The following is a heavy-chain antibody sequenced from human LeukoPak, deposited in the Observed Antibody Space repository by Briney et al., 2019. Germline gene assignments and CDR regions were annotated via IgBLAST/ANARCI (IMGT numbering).Heavy chain of an antibody. CDR1: GGSISRGDYY. CDR2: IYYSGST. V-gene: IGHV4-30-4*08. J-gene: IGHJ4*02. CDR3: ARFKFVPGDYYFDS. D-gene: IGHD6-6*01. Sequence: SQTLSLTCTVSGGSISRGDYYWSWIRQPPGKGLEWIGYIYYSGSTYYNSSLKSRVSVSIDTAKNKFSLKMRSMTAADSGVYYCARFKFVPGDYYFDSWGQGTLITVSS.